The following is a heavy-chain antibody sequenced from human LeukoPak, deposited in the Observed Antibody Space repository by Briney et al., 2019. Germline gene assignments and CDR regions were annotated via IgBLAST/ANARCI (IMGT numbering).Heavy chain of an antibody. Sequence: GASVKVSCKASGYTFTGYYMHWVRQAPGQGLEWMGWINPNSGGTNYAQKFQGRVTMTRDTSISTAYMELGRLRSDDTAVYYCARVARDYGDSSRIDYWGQGTLVTVSS. D-gene: IGHD4-17*01. CDR1: GYTFTGYY. J-gene: IGHJ4*02. V-gene: IGHV1-2*02. CDR2: INPNSGGT. CDR3: ARVARDYGDSSRIDY.